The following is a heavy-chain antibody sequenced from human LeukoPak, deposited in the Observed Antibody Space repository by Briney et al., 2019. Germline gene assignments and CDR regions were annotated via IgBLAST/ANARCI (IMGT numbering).Heavy chain of an antibody. CDR3: ARGPTVNGYFDY. Sequence: GGSLRLSCAASGFTFSSYSMNWVRQAPGKGLEWVSSISPTSTYISHADSMKGRFTISRDNAKKSLYLQMNSLRADDTAVYYCARGPTVNGYFDYWGQGTMVTDSS. CDR2: ISPTSTYI. J-gene: IGHJ4*02. D-gene: IGHD4-17*01. V-gene: IGHV3-21*01. CDR1: GFTFSSYS.